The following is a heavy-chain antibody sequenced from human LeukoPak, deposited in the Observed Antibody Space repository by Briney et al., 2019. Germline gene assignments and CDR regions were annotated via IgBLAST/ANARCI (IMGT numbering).Heavy chain of an antibody. CDR2: INHSGST. V-gene: IGHV4-34*01. CDR1: GGSFSGFY. CDR3: ARGYRQQPTY. J-gene: IGHJ4*02. Sequence: SETLSLTCAVYGGSFSGFYWSWIRQPPGKGLEWIGEINHSGSTNYNPSLKSQVTISVDTSKNQFSLKLSSVTAADTAVYYCARGYRQQPTYWGQGTLVTVSS. D-gene: IGHD6-13*01.